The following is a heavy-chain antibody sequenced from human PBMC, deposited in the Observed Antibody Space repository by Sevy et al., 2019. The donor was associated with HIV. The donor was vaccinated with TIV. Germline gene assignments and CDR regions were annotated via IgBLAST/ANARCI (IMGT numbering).Heavy chain of an antibody. CDR3: ARHWGGSDAFDM. D-gene: IGHD2-21*01. CDR2: IYFGGST. CDR1: GASISGFY. Sequence: SETLSLTCSVSGASISGFYWSWLRQPPGKGLECIGYIYFGGSTKYNPSLQSRVTISVDTSKNQFSLKLNSVTAADTAMYYCARHWGGSDAFDMWGQGTMVTVSS. J-gene: IGHJ3*02. V-gene: IGHV4-59*08.